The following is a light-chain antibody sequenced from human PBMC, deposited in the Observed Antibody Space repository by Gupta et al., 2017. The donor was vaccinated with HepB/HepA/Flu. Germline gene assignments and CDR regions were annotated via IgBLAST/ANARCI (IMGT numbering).Light chain of an antibody. CDR1: ALPKQY. CDR3: QSADSSGTYRVV. Sequence: SYELTQPPSVSVSPGQTARITCSGDALPKQYAYWYQQKPGQAPVLVIYKDSERLSGIPERFSGSSSGTTVTLTISGVQAEDEADYYCQSADSSGTYRVVFGGGTKLTVL. J-gene: IGLJ2*01. CDR2: KDS. V-gene: IGLV3-25*03.